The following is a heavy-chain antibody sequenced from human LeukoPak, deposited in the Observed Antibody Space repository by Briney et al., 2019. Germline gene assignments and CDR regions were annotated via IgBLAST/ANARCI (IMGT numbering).Heavy chain of an antibody. CDR3: AAISYSGTWPVGY. J-gene: IGHJ4*02. Sequence: GGSLRLSCAASGFTFSSYAMSWVRQAPGEGLEWVSGISVGGDTTYTADSVRGRFTISRDNSNNTLYLQMNTLTAEDTAVYYCAAISYSGTWPVGYWGQGTLVTVTA. D-gene: IGHD6-25*01. V-gene: IGHV3-23*01. CDR2: ISVGGDTT. CDR1: GFTFSSYA.